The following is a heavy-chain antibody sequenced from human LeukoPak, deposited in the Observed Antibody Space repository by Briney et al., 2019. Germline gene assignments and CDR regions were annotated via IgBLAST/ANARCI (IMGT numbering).Heavy chain of an antibody. CDR3: ATARNFRFEY. D-gene: IGHD1-7*01. CDR1: GFTFSSYW. CDR2: INSDGSST. V-gene: IGHV3-74*01. J-gene: IGHJ4*02. Sequence: PGGSLRLSCAASGFTFSSYWMHWVRQAPGKGLVWVSRINSDGSSTSYADSVKGRFTISRDNAKNTLYLQMNGLRAEDTALYFCATARNFRFEYWGQGSLVIVSA.